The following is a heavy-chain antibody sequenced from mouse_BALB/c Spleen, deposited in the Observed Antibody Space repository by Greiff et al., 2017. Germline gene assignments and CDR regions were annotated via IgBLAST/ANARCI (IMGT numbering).Heavy chain of an antibody. Sequence: VNVVESGPDLVAPSQSLSITCTVSGFSLTSYGVHWVRQPPGKGLEWLVVIWSDGSTTYNSALKSRLSISKDNSKSQVFLKMNSLQTDDTAMYYCARGRDYYRYEFAYWGQGTLVTVSA. CDR2: IWSDGST. CDR3: ARGRDYYRYEFAY. D-gene: IGHD2-14*01. J-gene: IGHJ3*01. CDR1: GFSLTSYG. V-gene: IGHV2-6-2*01.